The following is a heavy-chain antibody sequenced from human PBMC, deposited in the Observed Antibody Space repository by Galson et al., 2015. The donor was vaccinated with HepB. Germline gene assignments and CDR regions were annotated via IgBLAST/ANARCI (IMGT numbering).Heavy chain of an antibody. V-gene: IGHV3-23*01. Sequence: SLRLSCAASGFTFSSYSMNWVRQAPGKGLEWVSSVSDSGASTYYADSVKGRFTISRDNSKNTLYLQMNSLRAEDTAVYYCAKSGRGGGDYFYFDYWGQGTLVRVSS. CDR2: VSDSGAST. D-gene: IGHD2/OR15-2a*01. CDR3: AKSGRGGGDYFYFDY. CDR1: GFTFSSYS. J-gene: IGHJ4*02.